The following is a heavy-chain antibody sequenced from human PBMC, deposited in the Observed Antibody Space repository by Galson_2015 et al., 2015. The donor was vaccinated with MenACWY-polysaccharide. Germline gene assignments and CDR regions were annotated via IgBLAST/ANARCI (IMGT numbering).Heavy chain of an antibody. D-gene: IGHD5-18*01. V-gene: IGHV3-23*01. CDR1: GFTFSNYA. Sequence: SLRLSCAASGFTFSNYAMSWVRQAPGKGLEWVSTIGGSGSNTHYADSVKGRFTISRDNSKNTLYLQMNSLRAEDTALYYCVSMRYSTGKSQFDYWGQGTLVAVSS. J-gene: IGHJ4*02. CDR3: VSMRYSTGKSQFDY. CDR2: IGGSGSNT.